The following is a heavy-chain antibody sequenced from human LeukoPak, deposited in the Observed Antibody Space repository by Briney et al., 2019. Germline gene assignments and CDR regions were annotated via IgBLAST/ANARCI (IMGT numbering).Heavy chain of an antibody. CDR2: ISGSGGST. CDR1: GFTFSSYA. J-gene: IGHJ4*02. V-gene: IGHV3-23*01. D-gene: IGHD1-7*01. CDR3: AKGSVAWADWNYYFGY. Sequence: GGSLRLSCAASGFTFSSYAMSWVRQAPGKGLEWVSAISGSGGSTYYADSVKGRFTISRDNSKNTLYLQMNSLRAEDTAVYYCAKGSVAWADWNYYFGYWGQGTLVTVSS.